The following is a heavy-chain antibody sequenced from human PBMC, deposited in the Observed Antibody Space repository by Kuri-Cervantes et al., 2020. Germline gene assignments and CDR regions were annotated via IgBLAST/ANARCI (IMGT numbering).Heavy chain of an antibody. V-gene: IGHV3-21*01. CDR3: ARVRPYGDHFDY. D-gene: IGHD3-10*01. J-gene: IGHJ4*02. CDR1: GFTFSSYS. Sequence: GGSLRLSCAASGFTFSSYSMNWVRQAPGKGLEWVSSISSSSSYIYYADSVKGRFTISRDNAKNSLYLQMNSLRAEDTAVYYCARVRPYGDHFDYWGQGTLVTVSS. CDR2: ISSSSSYI.